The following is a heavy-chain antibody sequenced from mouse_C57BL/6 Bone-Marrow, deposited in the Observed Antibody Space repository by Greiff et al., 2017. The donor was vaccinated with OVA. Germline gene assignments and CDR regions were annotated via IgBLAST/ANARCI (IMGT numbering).Heavy chain of an antibody. V-gene: IGHV1-55*01. CDR2: IYPGSGST. CDR3: ARGDWVCFAD. Sequence: QVQLQQPGAELVKPGASVKMSCKASGYTFTSYWITWVKQRPGQGLEWIGDIYPGSGSTNYNEKFKSKATLTVDTSSSTAYMQLSSLSYETAAVYYCARGDWVCFADWGQGTLVTVSA. CDR1: GYTFTSYW. J-gene: IGHJ3*01. D-gene: IGHD2-13*01.